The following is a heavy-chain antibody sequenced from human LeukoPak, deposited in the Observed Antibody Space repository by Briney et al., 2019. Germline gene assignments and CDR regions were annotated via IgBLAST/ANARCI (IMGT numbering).Heavy chain of an antibody. CDR1: GFTFSSYE. V-gene: IGHV3-23*01. CDR2: ISGSGGST. Sequence: PGGSLRLSCAASGFTFSSYEMNWVRQAPGKGLEWVSAISGSGGSTYYADSVKGRFTISRDNSKNTLYLQMNSLRAEDTAVYYCAKDRGDSNYFDYWGQGTLVTVSS. J-gene: IGHJ4*02. CDR3: AKDRGDSNYFDY. D-gene: IGHD2-21*02.